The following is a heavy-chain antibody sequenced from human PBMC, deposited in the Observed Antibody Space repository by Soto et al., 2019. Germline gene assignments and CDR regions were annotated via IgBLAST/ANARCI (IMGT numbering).Heavy chain of an antibody. J-gene: IGHJ4*02. CDR2: INVGNGNT. CDR1: GYTFTNYA. Sequence: ASVKVSCKASGYTFTNYAMHWVRQAPGQRLEWMGWINVGNGNTKYSQKFQGRVTITRDISASTAYMEVSSLRSEDTAVYFCAREGGRTSFGVVIIPPNYWGQGTLVTVSS. CDR3: AREGGRTSFGVVIIPPNY. V-gene: IGHV1-3*01. D-gene: IGHD3-3*01.